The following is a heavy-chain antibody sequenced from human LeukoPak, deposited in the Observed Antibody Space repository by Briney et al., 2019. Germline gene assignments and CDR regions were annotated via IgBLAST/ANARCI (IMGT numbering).Heavy chain of an antibody. CDR2: IRSRANNYAT. V-gene: IGHV3-73*01. D-gene: IGHD3-10*01. Sequence: GGSLRLSCAASGFTFSSYWMHWVRQASGKGLEWLGRIRSRANNYATAYAASVKGRFTISRDDSKNTAYLQMNSLKTEDTAVYYCIRHAASGGSGVDYWGQGTLVTVSS. CDR1: GFTFSSYW. CDR3: IRHAASGGSGVDY. J-gene: IGHJ4*02.